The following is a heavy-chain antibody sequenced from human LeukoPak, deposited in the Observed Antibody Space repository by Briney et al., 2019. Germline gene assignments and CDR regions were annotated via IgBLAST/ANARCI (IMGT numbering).Heavy chain of an antibody. V-gene: IGHV4-31*03. Sequence: SQTLSLTCTVSGGSISSGGYYWSWIRQPPGKGLEWIGYIYYSGSTYYNPSLKSRVTISVDTSKNQFSLKLSSVTAADTAVYYCASSIVGATSPEADDAFDIWGQGTMVTVSS. D-gene: IGHD1-26*01. J-gene: IGHJ3*02. CDR3: ASSIVGATSPEADDAFDI. CDR2: IYYSGST. CDR1: GGSISSGGYY.